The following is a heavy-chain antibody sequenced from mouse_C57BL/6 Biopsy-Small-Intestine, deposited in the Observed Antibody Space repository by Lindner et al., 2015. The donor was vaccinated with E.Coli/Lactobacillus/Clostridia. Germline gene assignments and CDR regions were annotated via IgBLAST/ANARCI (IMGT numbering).Heavy chain of an antibody. CDR3: ARGGGYFYWYFDV. CDR1: GYTFTTYV. Sequence: VQLQESGPELVKPGASVKMSCKASGYTFTTYVMYWVKQKPGQGLEWIGYIYPNNGGTGYNQKFKSMATLTVDKSSSTAYMELHSLTSEDSAVYYCARGGGYFYWYFDVWGAGTTVTVSS. CDR2: IYPNNGGT. D-gene: IGHD2-3*01. J-gene: IGHJ1*01. V-gene: IGHV1-14*01.